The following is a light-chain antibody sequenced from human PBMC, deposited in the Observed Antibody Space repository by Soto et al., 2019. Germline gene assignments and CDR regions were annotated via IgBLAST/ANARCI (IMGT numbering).Light chain of an antibody. CDR2: WAS. J-gene: IGKJ4*01. CDR1: QTVLFSSNNNNY. Sequence: DIVMTQSPDFLAVSLGERATINCKSSQTVLFSSNNNNYVAWYQQKPGQPPKLLIYWASIRDSGVPDRFSGSGSGTDFTLTISSLQAEDVAVYYCQQYYSTPLTFGGGTKVEIK. CDR3: QQYYSTPLT. V-gene: IGKV4-1*01.